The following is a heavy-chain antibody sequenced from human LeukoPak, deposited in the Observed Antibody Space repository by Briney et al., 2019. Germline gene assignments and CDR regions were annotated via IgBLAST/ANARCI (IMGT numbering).Heavy chain of an antibody. Sequence: GGSMRLSCAASGFTFSRYWMTWVRQAPGKGLEWVANIKQDESKKNYVDSVKGRFTISRDNAKNSLYLQMNSLRAEDTAVYYCATPLDYYDSSGYHQGGDWGQGTLVTVSS. D-gene: IGHD3-22*01. J-gene: IGHJ4*02. CDR1: GFTFSRYW. CDR2: IKQDESKK. V-gene: IGHV3-7*03. CDR3: ATPLDYYDSSGYHQGGD.